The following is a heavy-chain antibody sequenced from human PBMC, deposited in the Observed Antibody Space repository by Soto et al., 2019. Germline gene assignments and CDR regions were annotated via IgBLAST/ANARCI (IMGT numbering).Heavy chain of an antibody. CDR3: ARDLPIVGGAFDI. CDR1: GGSISSGGSY. CDR2: IYYGGST. D-gene: IGHD3-22*01. J-gene: IGHJ3*02. V-gene: IGHV4-31*03. Sequence: PSETLSLTCTVSGGSISSGGSYWSWIRQHPGKGLEWIGYIYYGGSTYYNPSLKSRVTISVDTSKNQFSLKLSSVTAADTAVYYCARDLPIVGGAFDIWGQGTMVTVSS.